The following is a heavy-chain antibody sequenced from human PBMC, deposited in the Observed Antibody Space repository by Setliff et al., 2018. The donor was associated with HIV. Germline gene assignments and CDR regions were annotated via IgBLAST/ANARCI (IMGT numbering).Heavy chain of an antibody. J-gene: IGHJ3*02. V-gene: IGHV4-61*09. CDR2: IYHAGNT. Sequence: TSETLSLTCTVSGGSISSGSYYWSWIRQPAGKGLEWIGHIYHAGNTYYNPSLKSRVTISVDTSKNQISLRLSSLTAADTAVYYCARGTTLNVVPDAFDIWGQGTMVTVSS. CDR3: ARGTTLNVVPDAFDI. D-gene: IGHD4-17*01. CDR1: GGSISSGSYY.